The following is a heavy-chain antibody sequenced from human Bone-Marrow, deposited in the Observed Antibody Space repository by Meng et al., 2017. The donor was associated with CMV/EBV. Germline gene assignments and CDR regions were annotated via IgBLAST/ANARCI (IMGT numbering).Heavy chain of an antibody. Sequence: GESLKISCVASGLTLSSYDMNWVRQAPGKGLEWVSLIYSDGRGTYFADSVKDRFTISRDNFKNTVYLYLNSLRVEDTAIYYCSTVFGVDGSWGRGNLVNVDS. CDR2: IYSDGRGT. J-gene: IGHJ5*02. CDR3: STVFGVDGS. D-gene: IGHD3-3*01. CDR1: GLTLSSYD. V-gene: IGHV3-23*03.